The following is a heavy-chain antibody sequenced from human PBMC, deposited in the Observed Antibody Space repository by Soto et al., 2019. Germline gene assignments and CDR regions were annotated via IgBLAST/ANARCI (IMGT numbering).Heavy chain of an antibody. D-gene: IGHD2-2*01. J-gene: IGHJ4*02. CDR3: AKLGIVVVPAAHIPQGPY. CDR2: ISGSGGST. CDR1: GFTFSSYA. Sequence: GGSLRLSCAAPGFTFSSYAMSWVRQAPGKGLEWVSAISGSGGSTYYADSVKGRFTISRDNSKNTLYLQMNSLRAEDTAVYYCAKLGIVVVPAAHIPQGPYWGQGTLVTVSS. V-gene: IGHV3-23*01.